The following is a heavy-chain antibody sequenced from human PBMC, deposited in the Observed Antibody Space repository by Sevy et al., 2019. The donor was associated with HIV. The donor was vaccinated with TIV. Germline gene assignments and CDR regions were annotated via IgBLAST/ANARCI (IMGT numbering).Heavy chain of an antibody. Sequence: GGSRRLSCVASGFTFSSYEMNWVRQAPGKGLEWVSKISTSGKSTFYADSVEGRVTISRDNTKNSVFLETNNLRVEDTAVYYCLRSGGAYDAGFDPWGQGTLVTVSS. CDR2: ISTSGKST. J-gene: IGHJ5*02. CDR3: LRSGGAYDAGFDP. CDR1: GFTFSSYE. V-gene: IGHV3-48*03. D-gene: IGHD3-22*01.